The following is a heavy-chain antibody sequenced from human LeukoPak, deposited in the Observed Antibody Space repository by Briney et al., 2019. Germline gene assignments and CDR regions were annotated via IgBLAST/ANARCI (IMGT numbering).Heavy chain of an antibody. CDR2: IKPNSGGT. D-gene: IGHD3-16*01. Sequence: GASVKVSCKTSGYTFTSYYVHWVRQAPGQGLEWMGIIKPNSGGTSYAQTFRGRVTMTRDTSTGTVHMELSSLRFEDTAVYYCAREEEGGTFDYWGQGTLVTVSS. V-gene: IGHV1-46*01. CDR1: GYTFTSYY. J-gene: IGHJ4*02. CDR3: AREEEGGTFDY.